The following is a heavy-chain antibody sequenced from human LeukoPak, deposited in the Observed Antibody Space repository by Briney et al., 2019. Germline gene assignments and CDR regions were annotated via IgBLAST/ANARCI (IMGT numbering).Heavy chain of an antibody. V-gene: IGHV4-39*07. CDR3: ARMSKYYYDSSGYFDY. CDR1: GGSISSSSYY. Sequence: PSETLSLTCTVSGGSISSSSYYWGWIRQPPGKGLEWIGEIYHSGSTNYNPSLKSRVTISVDKSKNQFSLKLSSVTAADTAVYYCARMSKYYYDSSGYFDYWGQGTLVTVSS. J-gene: IGHJ4*02. CDR2: IYHSGST. D-gene: IGHD3-22*01.